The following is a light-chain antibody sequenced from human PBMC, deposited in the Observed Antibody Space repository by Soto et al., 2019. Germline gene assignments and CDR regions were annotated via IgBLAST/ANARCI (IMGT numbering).Light chain of an antibody. V-gene: IGKV1-5*01. Sequence: DIQMTQSPSTLSASVGDRVTITCRASQSITNRLAWYQQKPGKAPKVLIYDASNLEYGVPSRFSGSGFGTEFILTISSLQPDDSATYYCQHYNSYSEAFGQGTKVDIK. J-gene: IGKJ1*01. CDR2: DAS. CDR3: QHYNSYSEA. CDR1: QSITNR.